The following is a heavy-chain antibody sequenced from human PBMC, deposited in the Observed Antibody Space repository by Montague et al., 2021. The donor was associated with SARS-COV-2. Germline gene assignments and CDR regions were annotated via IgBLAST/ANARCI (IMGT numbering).Heavy chain of an antibody. Sequence: PALVKPTQTLTLTCTFSGFSLSTSGMCVSWIRQPPGKALEWLALIDWDDDKYYSTSLKIRLTISKDTSKNQVVLTMTNMDPVDTATYYCARTYYDILPNLYYFDYWGQGTLVTVSS. CDR3: ARTYYDILPNLYYFDY. V-gene: IGHV2-70*01. J-gene: IGHJ4*02. CDR1: GFSLSTSGMC. D-gene: IGHD3-9*01. CDR2: IDWDDDK.